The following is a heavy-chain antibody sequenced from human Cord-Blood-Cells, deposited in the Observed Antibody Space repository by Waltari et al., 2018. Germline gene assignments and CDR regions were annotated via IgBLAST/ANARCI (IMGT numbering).Heavy chain of an antibody. V-gene: IGHV3-9*01. CDR1: GFTFVDYS. CDR2: ISWNSGSI. D-gene: IGHD5-12*01. J-gene: IGHJ3*02. CDR3: AKDMRIVATIDDAFDI. Sequence: EVQLVESGGGLVQPGRSLRLSCAASGFTFVDYSMHSVRQAPGKGLEWVSGISWNSGSIGYADSVKGRFTISRDNAKNSLYLQMNSLRAEDTALYYCAKDMRIVATIDDAFDIWGQGTMVTVSS.